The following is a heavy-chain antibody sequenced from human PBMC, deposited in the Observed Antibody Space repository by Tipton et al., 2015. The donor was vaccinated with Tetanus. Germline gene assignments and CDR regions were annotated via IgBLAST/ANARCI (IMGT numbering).Heavy chain of an antibody. J-gene: IGHJ5*02. D-gene: IGHD3-22*01. V-gene: IGHV4-4*07. CDR3: ARQIYLYDSTRYNWFDP. CDR2: IYTSGST. CDR1: GGSISSYY. Sequence: TLSLTCTVSGGSISSYYWSWIRQPAGKGLEWIGRIYTSGSTNYNPSLKSRVTMSVDTSKNQFSLKLSSVTAADTAVYYCARQIYLYDSTRYNWFDPWGQGTLVTVSS.